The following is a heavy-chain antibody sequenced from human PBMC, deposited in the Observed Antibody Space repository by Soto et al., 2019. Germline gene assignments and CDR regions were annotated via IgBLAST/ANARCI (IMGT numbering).Heavy chain of an antibody. Sequence: GGSLRLSCAASGFTFSSYAMSWVRQAPGKGLEWVSAISGSGGSTYYADSVKGRFTISRDNSKNTLYLQMNSLRAEDTAVYYCAKDGVAVADPTNYYYYYYMDVWGKGTTVTVSS. J-gene: IGHJ6*03. CDR2: ISGSGGST. D-gene: IGHD6-19*01. CDR1: GFTFSSYA. CDR3: AKDGVAVADPTNYYYYYYMDV. V-gene: IGHV3-23*01.